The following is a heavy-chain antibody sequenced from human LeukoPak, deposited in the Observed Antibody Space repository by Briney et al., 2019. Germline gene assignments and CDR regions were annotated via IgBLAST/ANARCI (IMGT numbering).Heavy chain of an antibody. CDR3: ARVVAGTLFVVDY. V-gene: IGHV3-64*01. J-gene: IGHJ4*02. CDR1: GFTFSSYA. Sequence: PGGSLRLSCAASGFTFSSYAMHWVRQAPGKGLEYVSAISSNGGSTYYANSVKGRFTISRDNSKNTLYLQMGSLRAEDMAVYYCARVVAGTLFVVDYWGQGTLVTVSS. CDR2: ISSNGGST. D-gene: IGHD6-19*01.